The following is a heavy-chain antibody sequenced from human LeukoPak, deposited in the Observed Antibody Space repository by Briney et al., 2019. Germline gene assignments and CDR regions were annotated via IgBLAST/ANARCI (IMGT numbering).Heavy chain of an antibody. Sequence: PSEILSLTCTVSGGSFSGYYWSWIRQPPGKGLEWIGEINHSGSTNYNPSLKSRVTISVDTSKNQFSLKLSSVTAADTAVYYCARFLGYCSSTSCSLSSYFDYWGQGTLVTVSS. D-gene: IGHD2-2*01. CDR3: ARFLGYCSSTSCSLSSYFDY. CDR2: INHSGST. J-gene: IGHJ4*02. V-gene: IGHV4-34*01. CDR1: GGSFSGYY.